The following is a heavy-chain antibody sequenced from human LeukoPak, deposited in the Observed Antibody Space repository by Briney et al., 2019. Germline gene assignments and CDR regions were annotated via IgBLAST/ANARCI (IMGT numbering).Heavy chain of an antibody. V-gene: IGHV3-30*03. Sequence: GRSLRLSCAASGFTFSSYGMHWVRQAPGKGLEWVAVISYDGSNKYYADSVKGRFTISRDNSKNTLYLQMNSLRAEDTAVYYCARDPPGYSSSWYTYYFDYWGQGTLVTVSS. CDR1: GFTFSSYG. CDR2: ISYDGSNK. J-gene: IGHJ4*02. CDR3: ARDPPGYSSSWYTYYFDY. D-gene: IGHD6-13*01.